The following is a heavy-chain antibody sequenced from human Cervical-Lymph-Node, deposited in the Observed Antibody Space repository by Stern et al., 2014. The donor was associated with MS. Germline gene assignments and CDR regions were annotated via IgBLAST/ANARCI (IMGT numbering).Heavy chain of an antibody. J-gene: IGHJ4*02. CDR1: GGSFSGYY. Sequence: VQLQQWGAGLLKPSETLSLTCAVYGGSFSGYYWSWIRQPPGQGMEWIGEINHSGSTNYNPSLKSRVPISLDPSKNQFPRKLSSVTAADTAVYYCARGLRGSGYPLWGQGTLVTVSS. D-gene: IGHD3-22*01. V-gene: IGHV4-34*01. CDR3: ARGLRGSGYPL. CDR2: INHSGST.